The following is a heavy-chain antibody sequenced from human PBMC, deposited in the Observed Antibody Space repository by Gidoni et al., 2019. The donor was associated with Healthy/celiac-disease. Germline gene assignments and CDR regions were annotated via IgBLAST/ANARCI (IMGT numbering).Heavy chain of an antibody. V-gene: IGHV3-23*01. Sequence: EVQLLESGGGLVQPGGSLRLSCAASGFTFSSYAMSWVRQAPGKGLEWVSAISGSGGSTYYADSGKGRFTISRDNSKNTLYLQMNSLRAEDTAVYYCAKDMKGDSSGYYFRPPNFDYWGQGTLVTVSS. CDR1: GFTFSSYA. J-gene: IGHJ4*02. CDR3: AKDMKGDSSGYYFRPPNFDY. D-gene: IGHD3-22*01. CDR2: ISGSGGST.